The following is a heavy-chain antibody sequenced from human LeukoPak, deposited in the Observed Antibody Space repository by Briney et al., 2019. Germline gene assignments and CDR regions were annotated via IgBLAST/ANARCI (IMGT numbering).Heavy chain of an antibody. CDR3: ARALTTLTYEGY. V-gene: IGHV3-21*01. CDR1: GFTFSSYT. Sequence: GGSLRLSCAASGFTFSSYTMHWIRQAPGKGLEWVSSISGSNSCIFYADSVKGRFTVSRDNAKDSLYLQMNSLRAEDTAVYYCARALTTLTYEGYWGQGTLVTVSS. D-gene: IGHD1-1*01. J-gene: IGHJ4*02. CDR2: ISGSNSCI.